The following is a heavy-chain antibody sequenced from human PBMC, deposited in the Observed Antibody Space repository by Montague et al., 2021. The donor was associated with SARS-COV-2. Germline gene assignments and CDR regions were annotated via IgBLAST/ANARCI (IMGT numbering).Heavy chain of an antibody. V-gene: IGHV4-39*01. CDR3: ARMTLLRNFDWLSHGGYCDY. J-gene: IGHJ4*02. CDR1: GGSISSSSYY. D-gene: IGHD3-9*01. Sequence: SETLSLTCTVSGGSISSSSYYWGWIRQPPGKGLEWIGSIYYSGSTYYNPSLKSRATISVDTSKNPFSLRLSSVTAADTAVYYCARMTLLRNFDWLSHGGYCDYGAREP. CDR2: IYYSGST.